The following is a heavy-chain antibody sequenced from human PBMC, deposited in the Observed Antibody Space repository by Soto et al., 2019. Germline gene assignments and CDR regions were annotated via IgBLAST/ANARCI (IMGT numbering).Heavy chain of an antibody. Sequence: AGGALRLSCAAPGFTLSRYALSWGRQGPGEGLEWVSVITGSGRTTYYADSVKGRFTISRDNPANMLYLQMNSLRAEDTAIYYCARSAWNLYNYNYVDVWGKGTTVTVSS. CDR3: ARSAWNLYNYNYVDV. J-gene: IGHJ6*03. CDR1: GFTLSRYA. CDR2: ITGSGRTT. V-gene: IGHV3-23*01. D-gene: IGHD1-1*01.